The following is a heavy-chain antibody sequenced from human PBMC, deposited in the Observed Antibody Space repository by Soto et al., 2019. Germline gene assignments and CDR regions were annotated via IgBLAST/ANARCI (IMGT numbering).Heavy chain of an antibody. CDR2: INPNSGGT. Sequence: ASVKVSCKASGYTFTGYYMHWVRQAPGQGLEWMGWINPNSGGTNYSQKFQGWVTMTRETSISTAYMELSRLRSDDTAVYYCARAYSYYYYGMDVWGQGTTVTVSS. V-gene: IGHV1-2*04. CDR3: ARAYSYYYYGMDV. CDR1: GYTFTGYY. J-gene: IGHJ6*02. D-gene: IGHD1-1*01.